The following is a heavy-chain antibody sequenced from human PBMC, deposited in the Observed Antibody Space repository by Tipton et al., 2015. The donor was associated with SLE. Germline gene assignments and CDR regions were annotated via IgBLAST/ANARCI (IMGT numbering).Heavy chain of an antibody. Sequence: LRLSCAVYGGSFSGYYWSWIRQPPGKGLEWIGEINHSGSTNYNPSLKSRVTISVDPSNNQFSLNLSSVTAADTAVYYCASHAYYDILTGSNTNYYYMDVWGKGTTVTVSS. V-gene: IGHV4-34*01. CDR3: ASHAYYDILTGSNTNYYYMDV. CDR2: INHSGST. D-gene: IGHD3-9*01. CDR1: GGSFSGYY. J-gene: IGHJ6*03.